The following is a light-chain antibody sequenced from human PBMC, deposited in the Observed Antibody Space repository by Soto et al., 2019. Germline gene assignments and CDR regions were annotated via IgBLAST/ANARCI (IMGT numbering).Light chain of an antibody. CDR3: AAWDDSLNAL. Sequence: QSVLTQPPSASGTAGQRITIPCSGSSSNIGDNPVNWYQQLPGAAPKLLIYINDQRPSGVPDRFSGSKSGTSASLAISGLQPEDEADYYCAAWDDSLNALFGTGTKVTVL. V-gene: IGLV1-44*01. CDR2: IND. J-gene: IGLJ1*01. CDR1: SSNIGDNP.